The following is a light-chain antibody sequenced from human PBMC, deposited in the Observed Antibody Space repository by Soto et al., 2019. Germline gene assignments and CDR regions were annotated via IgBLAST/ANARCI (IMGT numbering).Light chain of an antibody. CDR1: QSVLYSSNNKNC. J-gene: IGKJ4*01. CDR3: QQYYSTLALT. CDR2: FAS. V-gene: IGKV4-1*01. Sequence: DIVMTQSPDSLAVSLGERATINCKSSQSVLYSSNNKNCLAWYQQKPGQPPKLLIYFASTRESGVPDRFSGSGSGTDFPLTISSLQAEDVAVYYCQQYYSTLALTFGGGTKVEIK.